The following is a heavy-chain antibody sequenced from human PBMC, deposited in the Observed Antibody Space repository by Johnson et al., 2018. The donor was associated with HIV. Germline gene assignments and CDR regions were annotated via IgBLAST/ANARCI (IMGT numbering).Heavy chain of an antibody. CDR2: IKQDGSEK. Sequence: VQLVESGGGVVQPGRSLRLSCAASGFTFSSYSMSWVRQPPGKGLECVANIKQDGSEKYYVDSVKGRFTISRDNAKNSLYLQMNSLKAEDTAFYYCVSAGAHLAWVAFDVWGQGTAVTVSS. D-gene: IGHD3-10*01. J-gene: IGHJ3*01. CDR1: GFTFSSYS. CDR3: VSAGAHLAWVAFDV. V-gene: IGHV3-7*01.